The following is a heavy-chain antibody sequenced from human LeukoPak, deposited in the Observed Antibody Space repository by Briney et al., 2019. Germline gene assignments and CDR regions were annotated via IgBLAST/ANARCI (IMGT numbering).Heavy chain of an antibody. Sequence: GSLRLSCAASGFTFSDYYMSWIRQAPGKGLEWISYISSSGSTIYYADSVQGRFTISRDNAKNSLYLQVNSLRAEDTAVYYCARRMRFGELYFDYWGQGTLVTVSS. CDR1: GFTFSDYY. CDR3: ARRMRFGELYFDY. CDR2: ISSSGSTI. V-gene: IGHV3-11*01. D-gene: IGHD3-10*01. J-gene: IGHJ4*02.